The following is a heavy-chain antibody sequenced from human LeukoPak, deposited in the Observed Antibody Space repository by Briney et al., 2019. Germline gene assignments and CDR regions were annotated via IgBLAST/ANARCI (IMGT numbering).Heavy chain of an antibody. CDR2: ISGSGGST. Sequence: PGGSLRLSCAASGFTFSSYGMSWVRQAPGKGLEWVSAISGSGGSTYYADSVKGRFTISRDNSKNTLYLQMNSLRAEDTAVYYCAKDLRRGYYYDSSGPPGGFDYWGQGPLVTVSS. D-gene: IGHD3-22*01. CDR1: GFTFSSYG. V-gene: IGHV3-23*01. J-gene: IGHJ4*02. CDR3: AKDLRRGYYYDSSGPPGGFDY.